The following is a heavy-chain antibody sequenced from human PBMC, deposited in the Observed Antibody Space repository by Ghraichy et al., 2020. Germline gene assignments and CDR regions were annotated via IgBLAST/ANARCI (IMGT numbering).Heavy chain of an antibody. V-gene: IGHV4-34*01. Sequence: SETLSLTCAVYGGSFSGYYWSWIRQPPGKGLEWIGEINHSGSTNYNPSLKSRVTISVDTSKNQFSLKLSSVTAADTAVYYCARGRPLRRWFGELLSRQGPSLDYWGQGTLVTVSS. CDR2: INHSGST. CDR3: ARGRPLRRWFGELLSRQGPSLDY. CDR1: GGSFSGYY. D-gene: IGHD3-10*01. J-gene: IGHJ4*02.